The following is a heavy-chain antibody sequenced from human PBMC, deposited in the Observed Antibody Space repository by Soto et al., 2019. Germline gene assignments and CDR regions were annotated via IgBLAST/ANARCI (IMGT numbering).Heavy chain of an antibody. Sequence: GSLRPFWAASGFLFNSFGMALVRQAPGKGLEWVAFIWYDGSNEYYGGSVKGRLTLTRDTPGNTAYLELNSLISEDTAVYYCATPQDYDDCLDSWGQGTLVTVSS. CDR3: ATPQDYDDCLDS. J-gene: IGHJ4*02. CDR2: IWYDGSNE. D-gene: IGHD3-22*01. CDR1: GFLFNSFG. V-gene: IGHV3-30*02.